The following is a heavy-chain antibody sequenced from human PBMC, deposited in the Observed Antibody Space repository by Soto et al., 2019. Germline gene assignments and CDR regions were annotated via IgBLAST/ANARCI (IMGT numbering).Heavy chain of an antibody. CDR3: ARAGYPDAFDI. J-gene: IGHJ3*02. CDR2: MYSGGTT. CDR1: GFTVSSNY. V-gene: IGHV3-66*01. Sequence: GGSLRLSCAAFGFTVSSNYMSWVRQAPGKGLEWVSFMYSGGTTSYADSVRGRFTISRDNSRNTLYLQMNSLRAEDTAVYYCARAGYPDAFDIWGQGTMVTVSS. D-gene: IGHD1-1*01.